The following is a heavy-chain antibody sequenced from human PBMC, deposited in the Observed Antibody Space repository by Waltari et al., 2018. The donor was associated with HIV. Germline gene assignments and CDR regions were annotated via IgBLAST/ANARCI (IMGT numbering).Heavy chain of an antibody. D-gene: IGHD3-10*01. Sequence: QLVESGGNVVQPGKSLRLSCVTDGFSLSDYAMSWFRPTPGGGLQWVELLCPYGNTRFYAPLVRGRFSSSRDNTKKAVFLQMRALRADDTGIYFCTRQGNIGTYFGGHRWGRGT. CDR2: LCPYGNTR. CDR1: GFSLSDYA. V-gene: IGHV3-33*01. CDR3: TRQGNIGTYFGGHR. J-gene: IGHJ4*02.